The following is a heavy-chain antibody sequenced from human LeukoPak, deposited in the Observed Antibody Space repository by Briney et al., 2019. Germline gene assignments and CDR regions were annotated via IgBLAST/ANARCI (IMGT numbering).Heavy chain of an antibody. J-gene: IGHJ4*02. CDR1: GFTFSSYG. D-gene: IGHD3-10*01. V-gene: IGHV3-30*03. Sequence: GRSLRLSCAASGFTFSSYGMHWVRQAPGKGLEWVAVISYDGSNKYYADSVKGRFTISRDNSKNTLYLQMNSLRAEDTAVYYCARAPRSGSYYNCFDYWGQGTLVTVSS. CDR2: ISYDGSNK. CDR3: ARAPRSGSYYNCFDY.